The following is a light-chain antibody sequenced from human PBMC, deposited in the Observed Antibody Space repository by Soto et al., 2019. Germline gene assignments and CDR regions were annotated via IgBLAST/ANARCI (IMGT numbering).Light chain of an antibody. V-gene: IGKV3-15*01. J-gene: IGKJ1*01. Sequence: EIVMTQSPATLSVSPGERATLSCRASQSVSSQLAWYQQKPGQAPRLLIHAASNRATGIPARFSGSGSGTEFTLTISSLQSEDFAVYYCQQYNNWPLWTF. CDR2: AAS. CDR1: QSVSSQ. CDR3: QQYNNWPLWT.